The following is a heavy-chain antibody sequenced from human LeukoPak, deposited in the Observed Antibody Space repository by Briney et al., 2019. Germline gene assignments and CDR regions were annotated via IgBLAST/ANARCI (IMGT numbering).Heavy chain of an antibody. CDR1: GGSISSGSYY. V-gene: IGHV4-61*02. Sequence: PSQTLSLTCTVSGGSISSGSYYWSWIRQPAGKGLEWIGRIYTSGSTNYNPSLKSRVTISVDTSKNQFSLKLSSVTAADTAVYYCARDGKMATPLDYWGQGTLVTVSS. CDR2: IYTSGST. J-gene: IGHJ4*02. CDR3: ARDGKMATPLDY. D-gene: IGHD5-24*01.